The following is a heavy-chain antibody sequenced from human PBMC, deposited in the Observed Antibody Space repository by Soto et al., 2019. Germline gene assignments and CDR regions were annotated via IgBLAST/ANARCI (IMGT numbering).Heavy chain of an antibody. CDR2: IHNSERH. CDR1: GGSVSSNL. CDR3: ATGEDSRKVAY. D-gene: IGHD2-15*01. V-gene: IGHV4-59*02. Sequence: QVQLQESGPGLVKPSETLSLTCSVSGGSVSSNLWSWVRQSPGKGLEWIGYIHNSERHSYNPSFKSRVTISVDTSKNQLSLKLISVTAADTAVYYCATGEDSRKVAYWGQGTLITVSS. J-gene: IGHJ4*02.